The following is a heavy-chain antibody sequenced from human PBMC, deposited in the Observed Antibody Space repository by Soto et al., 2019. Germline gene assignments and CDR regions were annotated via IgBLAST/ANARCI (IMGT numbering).Heavy chain of an antibody. V-gene: IGHV4-30-4*01. J-gene: IGHJ6*02. CDR3: ARDNPTDGMDV. D-gene: IGHD4-4*01. CDR2: IYYSGST. Sequence: QVQLQESGPGLVKPSQTLSLTCTVSGGSISSGDYYWSWIRQPPGKGLEWIGYIYYSGSTYYTPSLKGRVTISVDTSKNQFSLKLSSVTAADTAVDYCARDNPTDGMDVWGQGTTVTVSS. CDR1: GGSISSGDYY.